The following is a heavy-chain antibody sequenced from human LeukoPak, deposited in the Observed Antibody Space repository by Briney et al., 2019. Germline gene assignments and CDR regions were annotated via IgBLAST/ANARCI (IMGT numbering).Heavy chain of an antibody. J-gene: IGHJ4*02. Sequence: SETLSLTCAVYGGSFSCYYWSWIRQPPGKGLAWVGEINHSGSTNYHPSLKSRVTIAVDTSKNQVSLKLSSVTAADTAVYYCARLTKRGGPFDYWGQGTLVAVSS. CDR3: ARLTKRGGPFDY. CDR1: GGSFSCYY. D-gene: IGHD2-15*01. CDR2: INHSGST. V-gene: IGHV4-34*01.